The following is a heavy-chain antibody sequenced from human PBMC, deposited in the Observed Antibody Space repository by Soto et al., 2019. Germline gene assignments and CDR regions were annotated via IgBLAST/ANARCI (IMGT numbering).Heavy chain of an antibody. CDR3: VRERAAAGYLDY. D-gene: IGHD6-13*01. CDR1: GFTFSSYA. Sequence: QVQLVESGGGVVQPGRSLRLSCAASGFTFSSYAMHWVRQAPGKGLEWVAVISYDGSNKYYADSVKGRFTISRDNSKNTLYLQMNSLRAEDTAVYYCVRERAAAGYLDYWGQGTLVTVSS. J-gene: IGHJ4*02. V-gene: IGHV3-30-3*01. CDR2: ISYDGSNK.